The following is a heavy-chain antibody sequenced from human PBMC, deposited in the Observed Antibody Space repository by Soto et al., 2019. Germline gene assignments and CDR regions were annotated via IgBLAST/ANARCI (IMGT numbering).Heavy chain of an antibody. Sequence: GGSLRLSCAASGFTFSSYAMSWVRQAPGKGLEWVSAISGSGGSTYYADSVKGRFTISRDNSKNTLYLQMNSLRAEDTAVYYCAKGGYCSSTSCYLYYFDSWGQGTLVTVSS. CDR2: ISGSGGST. J-gene: IGHJ4*02. CDR3: AKGGYCSSTSCYLYYFDS. D-gene: IGHD2-2*03. V-gene: IGHV3-23*01. CDR1: GFTFSSYA.